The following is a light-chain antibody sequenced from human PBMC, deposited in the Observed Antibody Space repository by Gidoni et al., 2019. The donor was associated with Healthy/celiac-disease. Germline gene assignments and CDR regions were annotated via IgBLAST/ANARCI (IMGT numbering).Light chain of an antibody. J-gene: IGKJ1*01. Sequence: DIQMTQSPSSLSASVGDRVTMTCRASQSISSYVNWYQQKPGKAPKLLIFAASTLQTGVPSRFSGSGSGTDFTLTINSLQPEDFAIYYCQQSYSTLWTFXQXTKVEI. CDR2: AAS. V-gene: IGKV1-39*01. CDR3: QQSYSTLWT. CDR1: QSISSY.